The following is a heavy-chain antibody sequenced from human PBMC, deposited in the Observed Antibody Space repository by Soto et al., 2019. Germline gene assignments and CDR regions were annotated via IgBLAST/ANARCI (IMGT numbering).Heavy chain of an antibody. CDR2: ISYDGSNK. Sequence: PGGSLRLSCAASGFTFSSYAMSWVRQAPGKGLEWVAVISYDGSNKYYADSVKGRFTISRDNSKNTLYLQMNSLRAEDTAVYYCARDYYDSSGATGYFQHWGQGTLVTVSS. V-gene: IGHV3-30-3*01. CDR3: ARDYYDSSGATGYFQH. CDR1: GFTFSSYA. J-gene: IGHJ1*01. D-gene: IGHD3-22*01.